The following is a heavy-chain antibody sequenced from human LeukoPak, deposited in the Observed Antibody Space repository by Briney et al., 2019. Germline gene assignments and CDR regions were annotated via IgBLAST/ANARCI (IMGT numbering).Heavy chain of an antibody. J-gene: IGHJ3*01. Sequence: SETLSLTCTVSGGSISGYYWSWIRQPPGKGLEWIGYIYHTGSTNYNPSLKSRVTMSLDTSKNQISLRLTSVTAADTAVYYCASTVVVNAQDAFDVWGQGTMVTVSS. V-gene: IGHV4-59*12. CDR1: GGSISGYY. D-gene: IGHD2-21*01. CDR2: IYHTGST. CDR3: ASTVVVNAQDAFDV.